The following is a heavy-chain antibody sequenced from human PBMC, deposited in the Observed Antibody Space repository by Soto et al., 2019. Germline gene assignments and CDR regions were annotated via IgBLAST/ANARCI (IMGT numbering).Heavy chain of an antibody. V-gene: IGHV1-18*01. CDR2: ISAYNGNT. J-gene: IGHJ6*02. CDR1: GYTFTSYG. D-gene: IGHD2-2*01. CDR3: ARDLWDIVLVPPYYYYGMDV. Sequence: QVQLVQSGAEVKKPGASVKVSCKASGYTFTSYGISWVRQAPGQGLEWMGWISAYNGNTNYAQKLQGRVTMTTDTSTSTAYMELRSLRSDDTAVYYCARDLWDIVLVPPYYYYGMDVWGQGTTVTVSS.